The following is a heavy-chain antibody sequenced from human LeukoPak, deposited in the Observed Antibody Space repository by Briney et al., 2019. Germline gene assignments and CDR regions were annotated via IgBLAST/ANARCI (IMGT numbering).Heavy chain of an antibody. CDR3: ARNGGHAFDI. CDR1: GGTFSGNS. D-gene: IGHD4-23*01. V-gene: IGHV1-69*13. CDR2: IIPIFGTA. J-gene: IGHJ3*02. Sequence: ASVKVSCKASGGTFSGNSITWVRQAPGQGLEWMGGIIPIFGTANYAQKFQGRVTITADESTSTAYMELSSLRSEDTAVYYCARNGGHAFDIWGQGTMVTVSS.